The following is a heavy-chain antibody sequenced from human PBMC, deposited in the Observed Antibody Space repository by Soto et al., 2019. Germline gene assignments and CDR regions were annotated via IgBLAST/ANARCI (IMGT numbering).Heavy chain of an antibody. J-gene: IGHJ4*02. D-gene: IGHD6-19*01. CDR1: GFTFRSYA. CDR3: AEDPTSSGWYGAPHY. Sequence: QVQLVESGGGVVQPGRSLRLSCAASGFTFRSYAMHWVRQAPGKGLEWVAVMSYDGTNKYYADSVKGRFTISRDNSKRTLHLQMNSLRAEGTALSYRAEDPTSSGWYGAPHYWGQGTLVAVSS. CDR2: MSYDGTNK. V-gene: IGHV3-30-3*01.